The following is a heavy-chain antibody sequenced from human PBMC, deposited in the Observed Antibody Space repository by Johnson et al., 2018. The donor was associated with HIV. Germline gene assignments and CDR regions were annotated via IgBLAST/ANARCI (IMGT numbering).Heavy chain of an antibody. Sequence: VQLVESGGGLVQPGGSMRLSCAASGLTISDNYMSWVRQAPGKGLEWVAVLYSGGDIYYADSVKGRFTISRDNAKNSLYLQMNSLRAEDTALYYCARDSRIGTMVLLSDAFDIWGQGTMVTVSS. CDR1: GLTISDNY. D-gene: IGHD3-10*01. V-gene: IGHV3-66*01. CDR2: LYSGGDI. J-gene: IGHJ3*02. CDR3: ARDSRIGTMVLLSDAFDI.